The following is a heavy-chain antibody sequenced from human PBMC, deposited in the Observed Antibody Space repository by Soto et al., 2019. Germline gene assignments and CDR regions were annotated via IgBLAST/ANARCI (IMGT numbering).Heavy chain of an antibody. CDR2: INPKTGST. CDR3: ARTPESAHHDY. J-gene: IGHJ4*02. D-gene: IGHD6-6*01. CDR1: GYTFTDYY. Sequence: QVQLVQSGAEVKMPGASVKVSCKASGYTFTDYYVHWVRQAPGQGLEWVAWINPKTGSTHYAQKFQDRVTMTRDTSINTAYMEVTSLTSDDTAVYYCARTPESAHHDYWGQGTLVTVSS. V-gene: IGHV1-2*02.